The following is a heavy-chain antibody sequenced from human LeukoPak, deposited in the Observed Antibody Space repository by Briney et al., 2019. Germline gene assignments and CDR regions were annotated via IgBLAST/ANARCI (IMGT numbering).Heavy chain of an antibody. D-gene: IGHD3-10*01. J-gene: IGHJ6*03. V-gene: IGHV1-69*05. CDR3: ARGAMVRGTQGPPYNYYYYMDV. CDR1: GGTFSSYA. CDR2: IIPILGTA. Sequence: VASVKVTCKASGGTFSSYAISWVRQAPGQGLEWMGGIIPILGTANYAQKFQGRVTITTDESTSTAYMELSSLRSEDTAVYYCARGAMVRGTQGPPYNYYYYMDVWGKGTTVTVSS.